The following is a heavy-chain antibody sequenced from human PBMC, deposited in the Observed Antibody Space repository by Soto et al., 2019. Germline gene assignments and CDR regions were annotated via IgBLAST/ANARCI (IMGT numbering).Heavy chain of an antibody. D-gene: IGHD1-20*01. CDR1: GFTFSSYS. V-gene: IGHV3-48*01. CDR3: ARDNSWAFDI. J-gene: IGHJ3*02. Sequence: GGSLSLSCAASGFTFSSYSMNCVRQAPGKGLEWVSYISSSSSTITYADSVKGRFTISRDNAQNSLFLQLNSLRADDTAVYFCARDNSWAFDIWGQGTMVTVS. CDR2: ISSSSSTI.